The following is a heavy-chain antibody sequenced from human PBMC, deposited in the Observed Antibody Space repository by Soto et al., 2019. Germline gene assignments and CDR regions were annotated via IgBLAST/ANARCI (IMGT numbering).Heavy chain of an antibody. CDR1: GDSISSGGYS. CDR2: IYQSGTA. J-gene: IGHJ4*02. Sequence: SETLSLTCAVSGDSISSGGYSWSWIRQPPGKGLEWIGYIYQSGTAHYNASLKSRVTISVDRSKNQFSLNLRSVTAADTAVYYCARGATAGTGLFDHWGQGTLVTVSS. V-gene: IGHV4-30-2*01. D-gene: IGHD6-13*01. CDR3: ARGATAGTGLFDH.